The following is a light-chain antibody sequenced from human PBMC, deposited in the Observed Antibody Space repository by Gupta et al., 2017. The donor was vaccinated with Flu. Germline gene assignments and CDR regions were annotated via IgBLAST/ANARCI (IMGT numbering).Light chain of an antibody. J-gene: IGKJ4*01. CDR1: RSINSW. V-gene: IGKV1-5*03. CDR2: KAS. Sequence: DIQMTQSPSTLSAYVGDRVTITCRASRSINSWLAWYQQKPGRAPKLLIYKASSLESGVPSRFSGSGSGTEYTLTISSLQPDDFATYYCQQYNSYSLTSGGGTRVEIK. CDR3: QQYNSYSLT.